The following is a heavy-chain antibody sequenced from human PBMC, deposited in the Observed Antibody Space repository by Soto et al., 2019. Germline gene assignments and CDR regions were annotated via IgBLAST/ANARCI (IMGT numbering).Heavy chain of an antibody. CDR1: GGSISSSGYH. V-gene: IGHV4-39*01. J-gene: IGHJ5*02. D-gene: IGHD3-16*01. CDR3: VRRIETAGGWFDP. CDR2: ISYSGSL. Sequence: SETLSLTCAVSGGSISSSGYHWGWIRQTPGKELEWLGTISYSGSLFYNPSLRGRVTISVDTSKNQLSLKLASVTAADTAVYYCVRRIETAGGWFDPWGQGNVVTVSS.